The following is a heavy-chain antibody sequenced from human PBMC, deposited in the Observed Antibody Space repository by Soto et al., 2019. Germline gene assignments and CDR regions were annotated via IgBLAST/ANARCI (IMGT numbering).Heavy chain of an antibody. Sequence: GASVKVSCKVSGYTLTELSMHWVRQAPGKGLEWMGGFDPEDGETIYAQKFQGRVTMTEDTSTDTAYMELSSLRSEDTAVYYCAVPVGYDSSVPYFDYWGQGTLVTVSS. J-gene: IGHJ4*02. D-gene: IGHD3-22*01. CDR1: GYTLTELS. V-gene: IGHV1-24*01. CDR3: AVPVGYDSSVPYFDY. CDR2: FDPEDGET.